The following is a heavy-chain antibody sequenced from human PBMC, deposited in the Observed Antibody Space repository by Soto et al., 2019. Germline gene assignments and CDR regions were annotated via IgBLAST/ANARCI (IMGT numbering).Heavy chain of an antibody. Sequence: ASVKVSCKASGYTFTSYAMHWVRQAPGQRLEWMGWINAGNGNTKYSQKFQGRVTITRDTSASTAYMELSSLRSEDTAVYYCRIAVAGLNLDYWGQGTLVPVSP. D-gene: IGHD6-19*01. CDR1: GYTFTSYA. V-gene: IGHV1-3*01. J-gene: IGHJ4*02. CDR2: INAGNGNT. CDR3: RIAVAGLNLDY.